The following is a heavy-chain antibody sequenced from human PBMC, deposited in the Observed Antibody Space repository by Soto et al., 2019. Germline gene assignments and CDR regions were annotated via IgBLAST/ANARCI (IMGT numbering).Heavy chain of an antibody. Sequence: SETLSLTCYVSGYSMSSGYQWGWIRQPPGKGLEWIGNIYHSGTTSYNPSLKSRVTVSVDTSKNQISLNLTSVTAADTAIYYCARDFFGNHYFDYWGQGILVTVSS. J-gene: IGHJ4*02. D-gene: IGHD3-10*01. CDR1: GYSMSSGYQ. CDR3: ARDFFGNHYFDY. V-gene: IGHV4-38-2*02. CDR2: IYHSGTT.